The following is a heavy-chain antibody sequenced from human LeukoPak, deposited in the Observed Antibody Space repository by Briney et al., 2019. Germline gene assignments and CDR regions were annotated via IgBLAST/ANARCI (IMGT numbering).Heavy chain of an antibody. CDR2: INPSGGST. D-gene: IGHD3-22*01. CDR1: GYTFTSYY. V-gene: IGHV1-46*01. Sequence: ASVKVSCKASGYTFTSYYMHWVRQAPGQGLEWMGIINPSGGSTSYAQKFQGRVTMTRDMSTSTVYMELSSLRSEDTAVYYCARSYYYDSSGYSFDYWGQGTLVTVSS. J-gene: IGHJ4*02. CDR3: ARSYYYDSSGYSFDY.